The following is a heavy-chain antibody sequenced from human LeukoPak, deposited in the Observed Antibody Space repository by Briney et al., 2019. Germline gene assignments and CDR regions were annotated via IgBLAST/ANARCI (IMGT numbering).Heavy chain of an antibody. D-gene: IGHD3-3*01. V-gene: IGHV1-18*01. CDR3: ARVDYRYDFWSGYSQSGIDY. CDR2: ISAYNGNT. J-gene: IGHJ4*02. Sequence: ASVKVSCKASGYTFTSYGISWVRQAPGQGLEWMGWISAYNGNTNYAQKLQGRVTMTTDTSTSTAYMELRSLRSDDTAVYYCARVDYRYDFWSGYSQSGIDYWGQGTLVTVSS. CDR1: GYTFTSYG.